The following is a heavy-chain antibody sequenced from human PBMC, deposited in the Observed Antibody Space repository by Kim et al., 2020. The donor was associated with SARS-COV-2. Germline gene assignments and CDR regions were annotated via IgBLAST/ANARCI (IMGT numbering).Heavy chain of an antibody. Sequence: SETLSLTCAVYGGSFSGYYWSWIRQPPGKGLEWIGEINHSGSTNYNPSFKSRVTISVDKSKNQFSLKLSSVTAADKAVYYCARGRGSGWYGVDYWGQGTLVTVSS. D-gene: IGHD6-19*01. CDR2: INHSGST. J-gene: IGHJ4*02. V-gene: IGHV4-34*01. CDR3: ARGRGSGWYGVDY. CDR1: GGSFSGYY.